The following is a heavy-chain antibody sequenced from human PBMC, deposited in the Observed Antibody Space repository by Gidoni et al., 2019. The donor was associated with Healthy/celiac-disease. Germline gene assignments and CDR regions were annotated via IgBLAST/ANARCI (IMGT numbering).Heavy chain of an antibody. CDR1: GGSFSGYY. V-gene: IGHV4-34*01. D-gene: IGHD2-2*01. CDR3: ARGIVVVPAAYMDV. CDR2: INHSGST. Sequence: QVQLQQWGAGLLTPSETLSLTCAVYGGSFSGYYWSWIRQPPGKGLEWIGEINHSGSTNYNPSLKSRVTISVDTSKNQFSLKLSSVTAADTAVYYCARGIVVVPAAYMDVWGKGTTVTVSS. J-gene: IGHJ6*03.